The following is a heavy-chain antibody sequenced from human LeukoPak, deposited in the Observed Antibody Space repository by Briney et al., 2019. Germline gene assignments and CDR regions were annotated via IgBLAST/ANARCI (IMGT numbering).Heavy chain of an antibody. J-gene: IGHJ5*02. CDR2: ISGSGGST. V-gene: IGHV3-23*01. Sequence: GSLRLSCAASGFTFSSYAMSWVRQAPGKGLEWVSAISGSGGSTYYADSVKGRFTISRDNSKNTLYLQMNSLRAEDTAVYYCAKDRTVRGVIPNWFDPWGQGTLVTVSS. CDR1: GFTFSSYA. CDR3: AKDRTVRGVIPNWFDP. D-gene: IGHD3-10*01.